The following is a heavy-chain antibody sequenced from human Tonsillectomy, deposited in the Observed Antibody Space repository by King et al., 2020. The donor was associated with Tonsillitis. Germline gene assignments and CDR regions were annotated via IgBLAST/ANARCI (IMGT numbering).Heavy chain of an antibody. D-gene: IGHD3-9*01. CDR3: TRPFYDYLAGYPSDF. CDR2: IKSQAYGGTT. CDR1: GFTFADYP. J-gene: IGHJ1*01. Sequence: VQLVESGGGLVQPGRSLRLTCETSGFTFADYPMSWVRQAPGKGLEWVGFIKSQAYGGTTGYAASVKGRFIISRDDSKSIAYPQMNNLKTEDTAMYYCTRPFYDYLAGYPSDFWGQGILVTVSS. V-gene: IGHV3-49*04.